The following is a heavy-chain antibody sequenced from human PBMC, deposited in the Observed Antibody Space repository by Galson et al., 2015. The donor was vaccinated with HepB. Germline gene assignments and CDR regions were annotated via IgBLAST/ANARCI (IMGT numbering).Heavy chain of an antibody. J-gene: IGHJ4*02. CDR1: GYTFSNYG. Sequence: SVKVSCKASGYTFSNYGINWVRQAPGQGLEWMGWIDTHNGDTNYAQNLQGRVTITTDTGTSTAYMELRSLRSDDTAVYYCARDVYSLNGYFLPSGYWGQGTLVTVSS. V-gene: IGHV1-18*01. CDR3: ARDVYSLNGYFLPSGY. CDR2: IDTHNGDT. D-gene: IGHD3-9*01.